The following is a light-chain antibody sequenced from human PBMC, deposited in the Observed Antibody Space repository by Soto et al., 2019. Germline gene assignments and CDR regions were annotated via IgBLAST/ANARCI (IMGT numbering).Light chain of an antibody. CDR2: KAP. Sequence: DIQMTQSPSTLSASVGDRVTITCRASQTISSWLAWYQQKPGKAPKLLIYKAPRLESGVPSRFSGSGSGTEFALTISSLQPDDFATYYCQHYNSYPVTFGQGTKVDIK. J-gene: IGKJ1*01. V-gene: IGKV1-5*03. CDR3: QHYNSYPVT. CDR1: QTISSW.